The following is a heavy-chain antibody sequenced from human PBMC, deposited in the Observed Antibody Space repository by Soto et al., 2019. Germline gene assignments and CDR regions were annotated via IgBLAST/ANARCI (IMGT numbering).Heavy chain of an antibody. Sequence: EVQLVESGGGLIQPGGSLRLSCAASGFTVSTNYMSWVRPAPGQGLEWVSVIYSGGSTYYADSVKGRFTISRDNAKNTLYLQMNSVRAEDTAVYYGARDRYSGYDSYYFGLDVWGQGTTVTVSS. D-gene: IGHD5-12*01. CDR1: GFTVSTNY. CDR2: IYSGGST. V-gene: IGHV3-53*01. CDR3: ARDRYSGYDSYYFGLDV. J-gene: IGHJ6*02.